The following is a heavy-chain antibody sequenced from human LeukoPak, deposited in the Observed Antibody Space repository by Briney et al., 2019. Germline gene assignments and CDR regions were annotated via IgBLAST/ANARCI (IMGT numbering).Heavy chain of an antibody. CDR2: IYYSGST. CDR3: ARQSSSWSGVDY. CDR1: GGSISSYY. Sequence: SETLSLTCTVSGGSISSYYWSWIRQPPGKGLEWIWYIYYSGSTNYNPSLKSRVTISVDTSKNQFSLKLSSVTAADTAVYYCARQSSSWSGVDYWGQGTLVTVSS. V-gene: IGHV4-59*08. J-gene: IGHJ4*02. D-gene: IGHD6-13*01.